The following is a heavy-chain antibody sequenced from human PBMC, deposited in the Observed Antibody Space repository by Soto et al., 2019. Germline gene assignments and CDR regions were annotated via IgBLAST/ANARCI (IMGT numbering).Heavy chain of an antibody. CDR3: ARDGEGY. CDR1: GFTVSSNY. D-gene: IGHD2-21*01. V-gene: IGHV3-53*02. J-gene: IGHJ4*02. Sequence: EVQLVETGGGLIQPGGSLRLSCAASGFTVSSNYMSWVRQAPGKGLEWVSRINTDGSETNYADSVKGRFTVSRDNAKNTQYLQMNSLRAEDTAVYYCARDGEGYWGQGTLVTVSS. CDR2: INTDGSET.